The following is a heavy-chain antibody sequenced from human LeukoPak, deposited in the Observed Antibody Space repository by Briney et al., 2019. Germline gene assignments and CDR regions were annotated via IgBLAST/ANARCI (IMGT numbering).Heavy chain of an antibody. D-gene: IGHD3-3*01. V-gene: IGHV4-38-2*02. J-gene: IGHJ3*02. CDR1: GYSISSGYY. Sequence: SETLSLTCTVSGYSISSGYYWCWIRQPPGKGLEWIVSIYHSAITYYNPSLKSRVTISVDSSKNQFSLKLSSVTAAATAVYYCASVGPIFGPSANAFDIWGQGTMVTVSS. CDR3: ASVGPIFGPSANAFDI. CDR2: IYHSAIT.